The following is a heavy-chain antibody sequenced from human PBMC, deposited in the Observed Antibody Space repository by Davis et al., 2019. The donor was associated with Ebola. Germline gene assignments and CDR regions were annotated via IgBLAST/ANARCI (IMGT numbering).Heavy chain of an antibody. V-gene: IGHV4-39*02. CDR1: GGSISSSSYH. D-gene: IGHD3-10*01. CDR2: IYYSGST. Sequence: SETLSLTCTVSGGSISSSSYHWGWIRQPPGKGREWIGSIYYSGSTYYNPSLKSRVTISVDTSKNQFSLKLSSVTAADTAVYYCAREVLWFRYFDYWGQGTLVTVSS. J-gene: IGHJ4*02. CDR3: AREVLWFRYFDY.